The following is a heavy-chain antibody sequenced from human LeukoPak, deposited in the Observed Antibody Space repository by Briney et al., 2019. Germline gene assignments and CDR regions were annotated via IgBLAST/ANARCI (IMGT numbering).Heavy chain of an antibody. CDR3: GRDLGGRSGY. D-gene: IGHD1-26*01. V-gene: IGHV3-74*01. CDR2: INEDGSIT. Sequence: GGSLRLSCAVSGFTFRAYWMHWVRPVPGEGVVWVSRINEDGSITNYAASVKGRFSISRDNAKNTLYLQMNSLRAEDTAVYYCGRDLGGRSGYWGQGTLVTVSS. J-gene: IGHJ4*02. CDR1: GFTFRAYW.